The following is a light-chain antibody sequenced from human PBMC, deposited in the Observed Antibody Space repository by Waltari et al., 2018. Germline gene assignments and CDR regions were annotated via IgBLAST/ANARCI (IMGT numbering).Light chain of an antibody. Sequence: DIVMTQSPDSLAVSLGERATINCKSSQSVLYSSNNKNYLAWYQQKPGQPPKLLIYWASTRESGVPDRFSGSGSGTDFTLTISNLQAEDVAVYYCQQYYLTPFTFGPGTKVHIK. CDR2: WAS. CDR3: QQYYLTPFT. J-gene: IGKJ3*01. V-gene: IGKV4-1*01. CDR1: QSVLYSSNNKNY.